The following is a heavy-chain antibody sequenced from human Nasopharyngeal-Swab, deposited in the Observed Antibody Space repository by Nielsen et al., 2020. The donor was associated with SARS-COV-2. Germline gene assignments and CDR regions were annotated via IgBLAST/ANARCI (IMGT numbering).Heavy chain of an antibody. CDR1: GGSISNSDYY. D-gene: IGHD3-16*02. CDR3: ARGGYDYVWGSYRGYFDY. J-gene: IGHJ4*02. CDR2: MFYTGSA. V-gene: IGHV4-39*07. Sequence: SETLSLTCTVSGGSISNSDYYWGWIRQPPGKGLEWIGSMFYTGSAYYNPSLKSRVTISVDTSKNQFSLKLSSVTAADTAVYYCARGGYDYVWGSYRGYFDYWGQGTLVTVSS.